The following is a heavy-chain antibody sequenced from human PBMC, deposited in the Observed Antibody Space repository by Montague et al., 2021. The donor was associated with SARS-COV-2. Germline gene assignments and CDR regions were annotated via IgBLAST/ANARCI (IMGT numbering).Heavy chain of an antibody. V-gene: IGHV4-39*01. D-gene: IGHD6-19*01. J-gene: IGHJ4*02. CDR2: IYYRGST. CDR1: GGSISSSSYD. CDR3: ATQEDPSGCIPGPFDF. Sequence: SETLSLTCTVSGGSISSSSYDWAWIRQPPGKGLEWIGSIYYRGSTYYNPSLKSRVFISVDTSKNQLSLTLTSVTAADTAVYYCATQEDPSGCIPGPFDFWGQGTLLSVSS.